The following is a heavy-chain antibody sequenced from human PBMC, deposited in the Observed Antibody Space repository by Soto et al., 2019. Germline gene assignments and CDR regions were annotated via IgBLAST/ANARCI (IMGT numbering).Heavy chain of an antibody. Sequence: SETLSLTCTVSGDSVTNYFWSWMRQPPGKGLEWIGHIYHGGRTNYSPSLRSRVTMSLDSSKNQFSLNLCSVTAADTAVYYCVRTTVTTGRGYFDYWGQGILVTVSS. CDR3: VRTTVTTGRGYFDY. D-gene: IGHD4-17*01. J-gene: IGHJ4*02. CDR2: IYHGGRT. CDR1: GDSVTNYF. V-gene: IGHV4-59*02.